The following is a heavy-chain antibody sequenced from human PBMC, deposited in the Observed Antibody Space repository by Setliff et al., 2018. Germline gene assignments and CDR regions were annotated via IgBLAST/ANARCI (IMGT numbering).Heavy chain of an antibody. CDR3: ARAKGTGWPGY. V-gene: IGHV1-2*02. J-gene: IGHJ4*02. CDR2: INPDSGGT. Sequence: ASVKVSCKASGYSFSDFYIHWVRQAPGQGLEWMGWINPDSGGTNYAQKFQGRVTMTSDISFSTAYVELSGLRSDDTAVYYCARAKGTGWPGYWGQGTLVTVSS. CDR1: GYSFSDFY. D-gene: IGHD6-19*01.